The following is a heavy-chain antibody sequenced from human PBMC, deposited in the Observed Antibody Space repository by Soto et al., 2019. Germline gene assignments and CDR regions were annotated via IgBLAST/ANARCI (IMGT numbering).Heavy chain of an antibody. Sequence: SETLSLTCTVSGGSISSGDYHRTWIRQPPGKGLEWIGYIHYSGSAYYNPSLKSRVTISVDTSKKQFSLRLSSVTAADTAVYYCAREMATMKFDYWGQGALVTVSS. CDR3: AREMATMKFDY. V-gene: IGHV4-30-4*01. CDR1: GGSISSGDYH. J-gene: IGHJ4*02. CDR2: IHYSGSA.